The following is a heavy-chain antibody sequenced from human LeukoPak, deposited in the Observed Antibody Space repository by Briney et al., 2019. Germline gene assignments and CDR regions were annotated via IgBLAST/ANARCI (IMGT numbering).Heavy chain of an antibody. CDR2: INSDGSST. V-gene: IGHV3-74*01. Sequence: GGSLRLFCAASGFTFSSYWMHWVRHAPGKGLVWVSRINSDGSSTSYADSVKGRFTISRDNDKNSLYLQMNSLRAEDTAVYYCARDREGFNWFDPWGQGTLVTVSS. J-gene: IGHJ5*02. CDR1: GFTFSSYW. CDR3: ARDREGFNWFDP.